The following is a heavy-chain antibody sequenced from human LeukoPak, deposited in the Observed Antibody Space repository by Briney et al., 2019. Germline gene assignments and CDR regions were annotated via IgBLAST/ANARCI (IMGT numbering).Heavy chain of an antibody. Sequence: ASVKVSCKASGYTFTSYAMNWVRQAPGQGLEWMGWINPNTGNPTYAQGFTGRFVFSLDTSVSTAYLQISSLKAEDTAVYYCARDEDRWELRYMDVWGKGTTVTVSS. V-gene: IGHV7-4-1*02. CDR2: INPNTGNP. CDR3: ARDEDRWELRYMDV. D-gene: IGHD1-26*01. J-gene: IGHJ6*03. CDR1: GYTFTSYA.